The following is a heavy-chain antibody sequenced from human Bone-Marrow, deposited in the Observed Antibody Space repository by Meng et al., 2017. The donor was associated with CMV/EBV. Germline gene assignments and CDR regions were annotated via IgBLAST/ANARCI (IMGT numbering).Heavy chain of an antibody. V-gene: IGHV4-34*01. CDR3: ARGNSSPWYYYYGMDV. Sequence: GSLRLSCAVYGGSFSGYYWSWIRQPPGKGLEWIGEINHSGSTNYNPSLKSRVTISVDTSKNQFSLKLSSVTTADTAVYYCARGNSSPWYYYYGMDVWGQGTTVTVSS. CDR2: INHSGST. CDR1: GGSFSGYY. D-gene: IGHD6-13*01. J-gene: IGHJ6*02.